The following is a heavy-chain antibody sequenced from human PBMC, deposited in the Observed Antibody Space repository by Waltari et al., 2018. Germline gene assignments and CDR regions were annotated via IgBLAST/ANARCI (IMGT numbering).Heavy chain of an antibody. CDR3: ARDPFTKDYFGSLAFDL. V-gene: IGHV3-30*03. CDR2: ITKDGDFD. CDR1: GFIFSNYV. J-gene: IGHJ3*01. D-gene: IGHD3-10*01. Sequence: QVQLVESGGGVVQPGRSLRLSCGASGFIFSNYVMHWVRRAPGKGLGWVAVITKDGDFDYFADSLKGRFTISRDNSKNTLFLEMNNLRREDTAMYFCARDPFTKDYFGSLAFDLWGPGTMVTVSS.